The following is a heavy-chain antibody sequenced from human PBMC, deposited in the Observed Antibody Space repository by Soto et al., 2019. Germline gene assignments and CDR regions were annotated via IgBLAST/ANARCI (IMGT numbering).Heavy chain of an antibody. CDR3: AYSNDIDYYTLRD. CDR2: ISYDGSNK. CDR1: GFTFSSYG. D-gene: IGHD3-9*01. J-gene: IGHJ4*02. Sequence: QVQLVESGGGVVQPGRSLRLSCAASGFTFSSYGMHWVRQAPGKGLEWVAVISYDGSNKYYADPVKGRFTISRDNSKNTQYLQMNSLRAEDTAVYYCAYSNDIDYYTLRDWGQGTLVTVSS. V-gene: IGHV3-30*03.